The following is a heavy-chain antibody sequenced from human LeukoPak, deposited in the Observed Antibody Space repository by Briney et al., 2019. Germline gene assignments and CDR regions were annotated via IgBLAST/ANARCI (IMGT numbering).Heavy chain of an antibody. CDR1: GFTFDIHV. Sequence: PGGSLRLSCAASGFTFDIHVMTWVRQAPGKGLEWVSSISGSGSGGATYYADSVKGRFTISRDNSKNTLYLQMNSLRVEDTAVYYCAKGGTHYYRSGQYNWFDPSGQGTLVTVSS. J-gene: IGHJ5*02. CDR2: ISGSGSGGAT. D-gene: IGHD3-10*01. CDR3: AKGGTHYYRSGQYNWFDP. V-gene: IGHV3-23*01.